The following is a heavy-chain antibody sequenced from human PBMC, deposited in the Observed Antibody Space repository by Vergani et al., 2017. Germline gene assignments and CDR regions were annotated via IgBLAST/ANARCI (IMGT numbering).Heavy chain of an antibody. CDR3: ARQTAGYDYDILTSQLDGFDY. CDR1: GFTFSSYA. Sequence: VQLLESGGGLVQPGGPLRLSCAASGFTFSSYAMSWVRQAPGKGLEWIGSIYYSGSTYYNPSLKSRVTISVDTSKNQFSLKLSSVTAADTAVYYCARQTAGYDYDILTSQLDGFDYWGQGTLVTVSS. V-gene: IGHV4-39*01. CDR2: IYYSGST. J-gene: IGHJ4*02. D-gene: IGHD3-9*01.